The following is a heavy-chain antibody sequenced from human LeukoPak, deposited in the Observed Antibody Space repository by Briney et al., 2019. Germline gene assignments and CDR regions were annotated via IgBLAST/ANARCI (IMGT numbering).Heavy chain of an antibody. CDR1: GFTFSSYA. CDR3: ARVYDSSWHNFDY. J-gene: IGHJ4*02. Sequence: PGGSLRLSCAASGFTFSSYAMSWVRQAPGKGLEWVSAISGSGGSTYYADSVKGRFTISRDISKNTLFLEMDSLRGEDTAVYYCARVYDSSWHNFDYWGQGSLVTVSS. D-gene: IGHD6-13*01. V-gene: IGHV3-23*01. CDR2: ISGSGGST.